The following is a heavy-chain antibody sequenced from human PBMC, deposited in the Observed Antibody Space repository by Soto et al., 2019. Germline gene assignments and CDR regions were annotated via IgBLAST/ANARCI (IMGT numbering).Heavy chain of an antibody. CDR3: AKDLVGATWSYYYGMDV. CDR1: GFTVSSYA. CDR2: ISGSGGST. Sequence: PGGSLRLSRAASGFTVSSYAMSWVRQAPGKGLEWVSAISGSGGSTYYADSVKGRFTISRDNSKNTLYLQMNSLRAEDTAVYYCAKDLVGATWSYYYGMDVWGQGTTVTVSS. D-gene: IGHD1-26*01. J-gene: IGHJ6*02. V-gene: IGHV3-23*01.